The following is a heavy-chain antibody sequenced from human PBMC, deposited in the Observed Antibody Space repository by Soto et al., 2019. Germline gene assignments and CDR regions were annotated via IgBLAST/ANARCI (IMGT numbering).Heavy chain of an antibody. D-gene: IGHD3-22*01. J-gene: IGHJ4*02. CDR1: GYTFTGYY. Sequence: ASVKVSCKASGYTFTGYYMHWVRQAPGQGLEWMGWINPYSGDTNYAQKLQGRVTMTRDTSMSTAYMELRRLRSDDTAVYYCARDGNLNYYDSSGYYVFDYWGQGTLVTVSS. CDR3: ARDGNLNYYDSSGYYVFDY. CDR2: INPYSGDT. V-gene: IGHV1-2*02.